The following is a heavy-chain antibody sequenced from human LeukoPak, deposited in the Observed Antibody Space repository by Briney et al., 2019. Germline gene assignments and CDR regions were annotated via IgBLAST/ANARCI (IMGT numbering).Heavy chain of an antibody. Sequence: GGSLRLSCAASGFTFSTNTMNWVRQTPGKGLEWVSSSSSSIYIYYAESVRGRFTIYRDNAKNSLFLQMNSLRAEDTAVYYCARGYSYGLDYWGQGTLVTVSS. J-gene: IGHJ4*02. D-gene: IGHD5-18*01. CDR1: GFTFSTNT. CDR3: ARGYSYGLDY. CDR2: SSSSIYI. V-gene: IGHV3-21*01.